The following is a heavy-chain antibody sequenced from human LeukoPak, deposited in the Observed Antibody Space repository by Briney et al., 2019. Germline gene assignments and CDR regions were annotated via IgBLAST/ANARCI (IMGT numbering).Heavy chain of an antibody. D-gene: IGHD3-3*01. CDR3: ARDKVLRFLEWLYHGEGNYYYYMDV. J-gene: IGHJ6*03. CDR2: INHSGST. CDR1: GGSFSGYY. V-gene: IGHV4-34*01. Sequence: SETLSLTCAVYGGSFSGYYWSWIRQPPGKGLEWIGEINHSGSTNYNPSLKSRVTISVDTSKNQFSLKLSSVTAADTAVYYCARDKVLRFLEWLYHGEGNYYYYMDVWGKGTTVTVSS.